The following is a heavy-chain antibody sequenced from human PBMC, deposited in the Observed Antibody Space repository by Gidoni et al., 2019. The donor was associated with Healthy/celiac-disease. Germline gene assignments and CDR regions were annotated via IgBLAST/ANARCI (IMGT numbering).Heavy chain of an antibody. CDR3: SRGGLRGVIIPSTGFDY. V-gene: IGHV4-34*01. J-gene: IGHJ4*02. Sequence: QVQLQQWGAGLLKPSETLSLTCAVYGGYFSGYYWSWIRQPPGKGLEWIGEINHSGSTNYNPSLKSRVTISVDTSKNQFSLKLSSVTAADPAVYYCSRGGLRGVIIPSTGFDYWGQGTLVTVSS. CDR2: INHSGST. CDR1: GGYFSGYY. D-gene: IGHD3-10*01.